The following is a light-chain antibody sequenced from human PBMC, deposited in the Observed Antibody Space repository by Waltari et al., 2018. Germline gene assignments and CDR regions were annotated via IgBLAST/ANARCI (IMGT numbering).Light chain of an antibody. J-gene: IGLJ1*01. Sequence: SVSGSPGQSITISCTGTSSDVGGYNYVSWYQQHPGKAPKLMIYEVNNRPSGVSDRFSGSKSGNTASLTISGLQAEDEADYYCTSYTSSITYVFGTGTKVTVL. CDR2: EVN. CDR3: TSYTSSITYV. V-gene: IGLV2-14*01. CDR1: SSDVGGYNY.